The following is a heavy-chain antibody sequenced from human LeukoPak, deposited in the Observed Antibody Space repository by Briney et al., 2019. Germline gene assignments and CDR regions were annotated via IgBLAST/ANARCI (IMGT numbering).Heavy chain of an antibody. Sequence: SVKVSCKASGGTFSSHAISWVRQAPGQGLEWMGGINPIFHTPTYAKKFQGRLTITKDESMSTASMDLSSLISDDTAVYCARGRTTGEFDYRGQGTLVTVSS. J-gene: IGHJ4*02. V-gene: IGHV1-69*05. D-gene: IGHD4-11*01. CDR1: GGTFSSHA. CDR3: ARGRTTGEFDY. CDR2: INPIFHTP.